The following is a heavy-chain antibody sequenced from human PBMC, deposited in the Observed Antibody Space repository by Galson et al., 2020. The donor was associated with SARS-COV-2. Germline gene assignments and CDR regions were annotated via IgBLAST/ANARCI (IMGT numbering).Heavy chain of an antibody. D-gene: IGHD5-12*01. CDR2: RKQDGSDR. CDR3: ARDEDGYNDV. Sequence: RRGGREEREKGREGEGKRKQDGSDRYYADSVRDRFTTSTDYAKNSVHLQMTNLRDDDTAVYYCARDEDGYNDVWGQGTLVAVSS. V-gene: IGHV3-7*01. J-gene: IGHJ4*02.